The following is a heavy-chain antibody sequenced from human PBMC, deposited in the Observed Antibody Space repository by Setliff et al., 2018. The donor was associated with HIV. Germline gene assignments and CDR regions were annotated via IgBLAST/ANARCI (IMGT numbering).Heavy chain of an antibody. CDR3: ARDKDEDYGSTSFDY. V-gene: IGHV3-7*03. CDR2: IIQDESAK. D-gene: IGHD4-17*01. J-gene: IGHJ4*02. CDR1: GFTISSHQ. Sequence: GGSLRLSCAASGFTISSHQMSWVRQAPGKGLEWVAKIIQDESAKYYADSVKGRFTISRDNAKNLLYLQLNSLRPEDTAVYYCARDKDEDYGSTSFDYWGQGILVTVS.